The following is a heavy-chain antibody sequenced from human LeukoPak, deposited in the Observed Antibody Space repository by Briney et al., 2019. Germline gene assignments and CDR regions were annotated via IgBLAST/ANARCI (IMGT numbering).Heavy chain of an antibody. CDR1: GGTFSSYA. J-gene: IGHJ4*02. CDR2: IIPIFGTA. V-gene: IGHV1-69*13. D-gene: IGHD5-12*01. CDR3: ARTVGGYSGYDGGLFDY. Sequence: ASVKVSCKASGGTFSSYAISWVRQAPGQGLEWTGGIIPIFGTANYAQKFQGRVTITADESTSTAYMELSSLRSEDTAVYYCARTVGGYSGYDGGLFDYWGQGTLVTVSS.